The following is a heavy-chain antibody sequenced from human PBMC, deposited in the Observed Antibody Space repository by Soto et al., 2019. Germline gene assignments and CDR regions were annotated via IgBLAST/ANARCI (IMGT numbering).Heavy chain of an antibody. CDR3: AKSRDGYSFYYYYGMGV. Sequence: LRLSCAAPGFTFSSYAMSWVRQAKGKGLEWVSASSSSGGSTYYPDSVKGRFTISRDNSKNTLYLQMNSLRAEEMAVYYCAKSRDGYSFYYYYGMGVGSQGTTVTVA. CDR2: SSSSGGST. CDR1: GFTFSSYA. V-gene: IGHV3-23*01. J-gene: IGHJ6*02. D-gene: IGHD4-4*01.